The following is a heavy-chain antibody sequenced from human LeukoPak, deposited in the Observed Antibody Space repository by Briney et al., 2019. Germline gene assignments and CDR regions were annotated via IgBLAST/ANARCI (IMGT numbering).Heavy chain of an antibody. Sequence: GVSLRLSCAASGFTLSGSALHWVRQASEKGLEWVGRIRSTANGYATAYAASVKGRFTISRDDSKNTAYLQMDSLKTEDTAVYYCTGNYYGSGSYADFDYWGQGTLVTVSS. CDR2: IRSTANGYAT. D-gene: IGHD3-10*01. V-gene: IGHV3-73*01. J-gene: IGHJ4*02. CDR1: GFTLSGSA. CDR3: TGNYYGSGSYADFDY.